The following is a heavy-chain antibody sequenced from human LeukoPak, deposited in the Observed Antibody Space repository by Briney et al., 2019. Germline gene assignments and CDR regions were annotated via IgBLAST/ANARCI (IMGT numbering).Heavy chain of an antibody. V-gene: IGHV3-30*03. D-gene: IGHD3-22*01. CDR3: ARDPEDFSYDSSGYGGY. CDR1: GFTFSSYG. CDR2: ISYDGSNK. Sequence: GRSLRLSCAASGFTFSSYGMHWVRQAPGKGLEWVAVISYDGSNKYYADSVKGRFTISRDNSKNTLYLQMNSLRAENTAVYYCARDPEDFSYDSSGYGGYWGQGTLVTVSS. J-gene: IGHJ4*02.